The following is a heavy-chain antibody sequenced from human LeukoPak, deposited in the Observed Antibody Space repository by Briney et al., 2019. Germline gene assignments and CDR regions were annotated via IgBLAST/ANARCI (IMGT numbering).Heavy chain of an antibody. J-gene: IGHJ4*02. Sequence: GGSLRLSCAASGFTFSSYAMSWVRQAPGKGLEWVSGISGSGGSTYYADSVKGRFTISRDNSKDTLYLQMNSLRAEDTAVYYCAKDLYSFGPFDYWGQGTLVTVSS. V-gene: IGHV3-23*01. D-gene: IGHD5-18*01. CDR3: AKDLYSFGPFDY. CDR2: ISGSGGST. CDR1: GFTFSSYA.